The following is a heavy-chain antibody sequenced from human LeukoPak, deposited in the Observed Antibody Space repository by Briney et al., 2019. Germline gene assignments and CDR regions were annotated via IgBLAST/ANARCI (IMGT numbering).Heavy chain of an antibody. CDR1: GFTFSSYA. V-gene: IGHV3-23*01. CDR3: AKGSKWIGSESPYDY. CDR2: ISGSGGST. J-gene: IGHJ4*02. Sequence: GGSLRLSCAASGFTFSSYAMSWVRQAPGKGLEWVSAISGSGGSTYYADSVKGRFTISRDNSKNPLYLQMNSLRAEDTAVYYCAKGSKWIGSESPYDYWGQGTLVTVSS. D-gene: IGHD3-10*01.